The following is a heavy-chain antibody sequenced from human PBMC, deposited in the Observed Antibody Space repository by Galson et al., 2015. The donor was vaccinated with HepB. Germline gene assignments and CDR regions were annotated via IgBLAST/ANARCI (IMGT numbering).Heavy chain of an antibody. CDR3: ARDNRNYYDDSGRNAFDI. D-gene: IGHD3-22*01. V-gene: IGHV1-69*04. CDR1: GGTFSSYA. Sequence: SVKVSCKASGGTFSSYAISWVRQAPGRGLEWMGRIIPILGVASYAQMFEDRVTITADKSSTTAFMDLSTLTSEDTAMYYCARDNRNYYDDSGRNAFDIWGQGTMVIVSS. J-gene: IGHJ3*02. CDR2: IIPILGVA.